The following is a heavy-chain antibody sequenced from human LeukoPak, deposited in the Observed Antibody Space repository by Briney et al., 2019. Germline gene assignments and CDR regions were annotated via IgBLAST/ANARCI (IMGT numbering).Heavy chain of an antibody. Sequence: GGSLRLSCAASGFTFSSYGMTWVRQAPGKGLEWVSAIGGNGGSTYYADSVKGRFTISRDNSKNTLYLQMSSRRAEDTAVYYCAKDLYVGATWAFYYYYYMDVWGKGTTVTISS. CDR2: IGGNGGST. V-gene: IGHV3-23*01. D-gene: IGHD1-26*01. CDR3: AKDLYVGATWAFYYYYYMDV. J-gene: IGHJ6*03. CDR1: GFTFSSYG.